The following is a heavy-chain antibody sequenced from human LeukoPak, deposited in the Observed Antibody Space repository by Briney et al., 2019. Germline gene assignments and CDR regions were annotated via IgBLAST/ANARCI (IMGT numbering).Heavy chain of an antibody. D-gene: IGHD6-13*01. CDR2: IYYSGST. J-gene: IGHJ6*02. Sequence: PSQTLSLTCTVSGGSISSGGYYWSWIRQHPGKGLEWIGYIYYSGSTYYNPSLKSRVTISVDTSKNQFSLKLSSVTAADTAVYYCAREGSSWYLEGYYYGMDVWGQGTTVTVSS. CDR3: AREGSSWYLEGYYYGMDV. CDR1: GGSISSGGYY. V-gene: IGHV4-31*03.